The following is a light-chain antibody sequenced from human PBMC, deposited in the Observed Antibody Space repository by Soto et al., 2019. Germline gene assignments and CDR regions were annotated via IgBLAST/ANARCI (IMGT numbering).Light chain of an antibody. CDR1: SSDVGNYYY. CDR3: FSHRSGDSHV. J-gene: IGLJ1*01. Sequence: QSVLTQPPSASGSPGQSVTISCTGTSSDVGNYYYVSWYQQHPGKAPKLMIYEVSKRPSGVPDRFSGSKSGNTASLTISGLQAEDEAFYYCFSHRSGDSHVFGTGTKVTVL. CDR2: EVS. V-gene: IGLV2-8*01.